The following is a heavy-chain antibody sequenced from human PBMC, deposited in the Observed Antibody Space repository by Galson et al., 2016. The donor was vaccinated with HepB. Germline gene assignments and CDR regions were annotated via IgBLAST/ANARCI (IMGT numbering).Heavy chain of an antibody. CDR1: GYTFPSYG. J-gene: IGHJ3*01. V-gene: IGHV1-18*04. Sequence: SVKVSCKASGYTFPSYGVSWVRQAPGQGLEWMGWISAYNGNTNFAQKLHGRVTMTTDTSTSTAYLELRSLRSDDTAIYYWARDRGSSAWGIDAFDVWGQGTMVSVSA. CDR2: ISAYNGNT. D-gene: IGHD6-19*01. CDR3: ARDRGSSAWGIDAFDV.